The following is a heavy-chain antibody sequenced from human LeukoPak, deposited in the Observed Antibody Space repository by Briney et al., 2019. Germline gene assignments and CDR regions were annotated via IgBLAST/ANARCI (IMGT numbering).Heavy chain of an antibody. J-gene: IGHJ4*02. CDR1: GGTFSSYA. CDR3: AREGDIVATTLFDY. V-gene: IGHV1-69*01. Sequence: GASVKVSCKASGGTFSSYAISWVRQAPGQGFEWTGGTIPIFGTANYAQKFQGRVTITADESTSTAYMELSSLRSEDTAVYYCAREGDIVATTLFDYWGQGTLVTVSS. D-gene: IGHD5-12*01. CDR2: TIPIFGTA.